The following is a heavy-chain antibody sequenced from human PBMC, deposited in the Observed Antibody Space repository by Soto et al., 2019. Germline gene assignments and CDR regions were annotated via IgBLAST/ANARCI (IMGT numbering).Heavy chain of an antibody. CDR3: ARDWPCNRFLEWPHFDY. D-gene: IGHD3-3*01. CDR1: GYTFTSYG. V-gene: IGHV1-18*01. J-gene: IGHJ4*02. Sequence: ASVKVSCKASGYTFTSYGISWVRQAPGQGLEWMGWISAYNGNTNYAQKLQGRVTMTTDTSTSTAYMELRSLRSDDTAVYYCARDWPCNRFLEWPHFDYWGQGTQVTVSS. CDR2: ISAYNGNT.